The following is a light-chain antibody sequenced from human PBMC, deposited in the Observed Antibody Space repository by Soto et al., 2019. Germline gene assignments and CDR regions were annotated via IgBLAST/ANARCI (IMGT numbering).Light chain of an antibody. CDR3: QQYYSYPIT. CDR1: QGISSY. Sequence: IRMTQSPSSLSASTGDRVTITCRASQGISSYLAWYQQKPGIAPKLLIYAASTLQSGVPSRFSGSGSGTDFTLTISCLQSEDFATYYCQQYYSYPITFGQGTRLEIK. CDR2: AAS. J-gene: IGKJ5*01. V-gene: IGKV1-8*01.